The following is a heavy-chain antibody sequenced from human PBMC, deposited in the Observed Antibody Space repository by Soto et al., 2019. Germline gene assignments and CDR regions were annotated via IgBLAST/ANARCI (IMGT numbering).Heavy chain of an antibody. CDR2: IYYNGNT. CDR3: ARYHRSSGNCQHLDY. D-gene: IGHD2-15*01. V-gene: IGHV4-59*01. CDR1: GGSISSYY. Sequence: QVQLQESGPGLVKPSETLSLTCTVSGGSISSYYWSWIRQPPGKALEWIGCIYYNGNTNYNPSLKSRVTILVDTSKNQFSLKLRSVTVADTAVYYCARYHRSSGNCQHLDYWGQGTLVTVSS. J-gene: IGHJ4*02.